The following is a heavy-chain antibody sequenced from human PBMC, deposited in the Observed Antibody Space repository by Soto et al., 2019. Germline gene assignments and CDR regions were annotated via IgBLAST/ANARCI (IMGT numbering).Heavy chain of an antibody. V-gene: IGHV1-69*06. D-gene: IGHD3-10*01. Sequence: GASVKVSFKASGGTFSSYAISWVRQAPGQGLEWMGGIIPIFGTANYAQKFQGRVTITADKSTSTAYMELSSLRSEDTAVYYCARGRRITRHFDYWGQGTLVTVSS. CDR1: GGTFSSYA. CDR3: ARGRRITRHFDY. CDR2: IIPIFGTA. J-gene: IGHJ4*02.